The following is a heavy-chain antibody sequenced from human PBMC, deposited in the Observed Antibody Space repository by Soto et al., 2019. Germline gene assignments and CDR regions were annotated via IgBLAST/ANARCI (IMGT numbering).Heavy chain of an antibody. J-gene: IGHJ4*02. CDR1: GLTFSSYG. D-gene: IGHD6-13*01. CDR3: ARGSSWYLDY. Sequence: PGGSLRLSCAASGLTFSSYGMHWVRQAPGKGLEWVAVIWYDGSNKYYADSVKGRFTISRDNSKSTLFLQMDSLRAEDTAVYYCARGSSWYLDYWGQGTLVTVS. CDR2: IWYDGSNK. V-gene: IGHV3-33*01.